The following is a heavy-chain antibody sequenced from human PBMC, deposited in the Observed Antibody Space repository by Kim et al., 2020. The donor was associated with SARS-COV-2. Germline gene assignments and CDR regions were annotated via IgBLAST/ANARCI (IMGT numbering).Heavy chain of an antibody. CDR1: GGSISSYY. Sequence: SETLSLTCTVSGGSISSYYWSWIRQPPGKGLEWIGYIYYSGSTNYNPSLKSRVTISVDTSKNQFSLKLSSVTAADTAVYYCARISYGDYVYFDLWGRGTLVTVSS. D-gene: IGHD4-17*01. CDR2: IYYSGST. J-gene: IGHJ2*01. V-gene: IGHV4-59*01. CDR3: ARISYGDYVYFDL.